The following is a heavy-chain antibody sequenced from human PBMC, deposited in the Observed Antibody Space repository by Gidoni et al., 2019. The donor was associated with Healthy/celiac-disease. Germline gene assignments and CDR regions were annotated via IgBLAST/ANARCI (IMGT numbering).Heavy chain of an antibody. Sequence: QVQLVESGGGVVQPGRSLRLSCAPSGSPFSSYAMHWVRQATGKGLEWVAVISYDGSNKYYADSVKGRFTISRDNSKNTLYLQMNSLRAEDTAVYYCAREVDTAMVSNPDYWGQGTLVTVSS. CDR1: GSPFSSYA. J-gene: IGHJ4*02. D-gene: IGHD5-18*01. V-gene: IGHV3-30-3*01. CDR2: ISYDGSNK. CDR3: AREVDTAMVSNPDY.